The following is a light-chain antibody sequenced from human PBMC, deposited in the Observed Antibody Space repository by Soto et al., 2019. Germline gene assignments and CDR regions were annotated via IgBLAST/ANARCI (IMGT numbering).Light chain of an antibody. J-gene: IGKJ2*01. CDR3: QQYGRSPYT. CDR1: QNVDGNN. Sequence: EIVLTQSPDTLSLSPGERATLSCRASQNVDGNNLAWYQQKPGQAPRLLIYGASYRPGGIPGKFSGSGSGTDFTFTINRLEPEDFAVYYCQQYGRSPYTFAQGTKLEI. V-gene: IGKV3-20*01. CDR2: GAS.